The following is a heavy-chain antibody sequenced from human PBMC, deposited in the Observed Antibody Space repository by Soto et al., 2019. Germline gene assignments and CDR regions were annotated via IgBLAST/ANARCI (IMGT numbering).Heavy chain of an antibody. CDR2: IYYSGRT. J-gene: IGHJ4*02. CDR1: GGSISRTTYS. Sequence: SETLSLTCTVSGGSISRTTYSWGWIRQPPGKGLEWIGNIYYSGRTSYITSLRSRVTISVDTSRNQFSLKLTSVTAADTAVYYCARGRRGFRWFGELLGFDYWGQGTLVTVSS. V-gene: IGHV4-39*01. CDR3: ARGRRGFRWFGELLGFDY. D-gene: IGHD3-10*01.